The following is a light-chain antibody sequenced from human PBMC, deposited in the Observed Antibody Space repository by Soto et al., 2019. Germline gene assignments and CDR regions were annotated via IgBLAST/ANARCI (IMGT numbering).Light chain of an antibody. Sequence: QSALTQPASVSGSPGQSITISCTRTSSDISADNYVSWYQQHPGKAPKLIIYEVADRPSGLSNRFSGSKSGNTASLTISRLQPEDEADYYCSSFTTNRVYVFGPGTKVTVL. CDR1: SSDISADNY. J-gene: IGLJ1*01. CDR2: EVA. V-gene: IGLV2-14*01. CDR3: SSFTTNRVYV.